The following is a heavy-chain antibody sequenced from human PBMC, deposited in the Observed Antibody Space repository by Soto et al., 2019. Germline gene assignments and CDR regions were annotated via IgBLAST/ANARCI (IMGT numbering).Heavy chain of an antibody. CDR1: GFTFSGYS. CDR3: ARVSAGIYFEY. D-gene: IGHD3-10*01. V-gene: IGHV3-21*01. Sequence: EVQLVESGGGLVKPGGSLRLSCAASGFTFSGYSMNWVRQAPGKGLEWVSSISSTSIYIYYADSVKGRFTISRDNAKNSLYLQMKSLRAEDTAVYYCARVSAGIYFEYWGQGTLVTVSS. J-gene: IGHJ4*02. CDR2: ISSTSIYI.